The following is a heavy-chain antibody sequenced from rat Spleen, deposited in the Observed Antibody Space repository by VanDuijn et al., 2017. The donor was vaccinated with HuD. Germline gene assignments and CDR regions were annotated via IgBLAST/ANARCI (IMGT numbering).Heavy chain of an antibody. CDR2: ISFEGSST. Sequence: EVQLVESGGGLVQPGRSLKLSCSASGFTFSDYTMAWVRQAPKKGLEWVAAISFEGSSTYYGDSVKGRFTISRDNAKNTQYLQMDSLRSEDTATYYCATYIGTTPDLNYWGQGVMVTVSS. CDR3: ATYIGTTPDLNY. V-gene: IGHV5S10*01. J-gene: IGHJ2*01. CDR1: GFTFSDYT. D-gene: IGHD1-5*01.